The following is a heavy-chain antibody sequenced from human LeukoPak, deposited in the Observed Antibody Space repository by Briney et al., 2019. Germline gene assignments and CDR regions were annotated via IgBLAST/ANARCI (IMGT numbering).Heavy chain of an antibody. CDR2: INPNSGGT. Sequence: ASVKVSCKASGYTFTGYYMHWVRQAPGQELEWMGWINPNSGGTNYAQKFQGRVTMTRDTSISTAYMELSSLRAEDTAVYYCAKDWGHCFASGSSYIDSWGQGTLVTVSS. V-gene: IGHV1-2*02. J-gene: IGHJ4*02. D-gene: IGHD3-10*01. CDR3: AKDWGHCFASGSSYIDS. CDR1: GYTFTGYY.